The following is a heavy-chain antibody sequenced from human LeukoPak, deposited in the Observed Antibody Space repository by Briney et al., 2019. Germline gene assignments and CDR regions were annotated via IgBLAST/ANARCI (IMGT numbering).Heavy chain of an antibody. Sequence: SQTLSLTCTVSGGSISSGSYYWSWIRQPAGKGLEWIGRIYTSGSTNYNPSLKSRVTISVDTSKNQFSLKLSSATAADTAVYYCARVFRGVVTPTYAFDIWGQGTMVTVSS. D-gene: IGHD4-23*01. J-gene: IGHJ3*02. CDR1: GGSISSGSYY. CDR2: IYTSGST. V-gene: IGHV4-61*02. CDR3: ARVFRGVVTPTYAFDI.